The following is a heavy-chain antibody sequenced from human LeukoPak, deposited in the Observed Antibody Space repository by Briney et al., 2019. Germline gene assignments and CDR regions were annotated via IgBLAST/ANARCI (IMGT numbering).Heavy chain of an antibody. V-gene: IGHV3-21*01. Sequence: GGSLRLSCAASGFTFSSYSMNWVRQAPGKGLEWVSSISSSSSYIYYADSVKGRFTISRDNAKNSLYLQMDSLRAEDTAVYYCARASSRLDFDYWGQGTLVTVSS. J-gene: IGHJ4*02. CDR1: GFTFSSYS. CDR2: ISSSSSYI. CDR3: ARASSRLDFDY. D-gene: IGHD6-13*01.